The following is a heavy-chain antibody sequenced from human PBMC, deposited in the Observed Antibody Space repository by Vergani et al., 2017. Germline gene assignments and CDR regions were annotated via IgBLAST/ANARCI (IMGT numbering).Heavy chain of an antibody. CDR1: GYTFTSYG. CDR2: ISAYNGNT. D-gene: IGHD6-19*01. V-gene: IGHV1-18*01. J-gene: IGHJ4*02. Sequence: QVQLVQSGAAVKKPGASVKVSCKASGYTFTSYGISWVRQAPGQGLEWMGWISAYNGNTNYAQKLQGRVTMTTDTSTSTAYMELRSLRSDDKAVYYCARDTSIAVAGSYYFDYWGQGTLVTVSS. CDR3: ARDTSIAVAGSYYFDY.